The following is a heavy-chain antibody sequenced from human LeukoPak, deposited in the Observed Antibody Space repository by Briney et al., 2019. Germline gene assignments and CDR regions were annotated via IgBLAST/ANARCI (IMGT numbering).Heavy chain of an antibody. CDR3: ARALSRTLVGAKYYYYYYGMDV. J-gene: IGHJ6*02. CDR1: GFTFSGYD. V-gene: IGHV3-13*01. CDR2: IGTAGDT. Sequence: GGSLRLTCAASGFTFSGYDMHWVRQATGKGLVWVLGIGTAGDTYYPGFLKGRFTISRENAKTALYFQMNSLRAGATAVYYCARALSRTLVGAKYYYYYYGMDVWGQGTTVTVSS. D-gene: IGHD1-26*01.